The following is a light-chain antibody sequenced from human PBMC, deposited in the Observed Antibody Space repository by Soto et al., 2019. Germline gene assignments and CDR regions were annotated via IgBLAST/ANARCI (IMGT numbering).Light chain of an antibody. J-gene: IGKJ2*01. V-gene: IGKV1-5*01. CDR3: QQHKAYPYT. CDR1: QSISSW. Sequence: DIQMTQSPSTLSASVGDRVTITCRASQSISSWLAWYQQKPRKAPKLLIYDASTLGSGVPSRFSGSGSGTEFTLTISSLQPDDLASYHCQQHKAYPYTFGQGTELEIK. CDR2: DAS.